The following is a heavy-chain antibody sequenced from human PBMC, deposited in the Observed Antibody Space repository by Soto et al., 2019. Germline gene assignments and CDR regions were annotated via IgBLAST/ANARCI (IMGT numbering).Heavy chain of an antibody. Sequence: PGGSLRLSCAASEFTFSSYAMSWVRQAPGKGLEWVSAISGSGGSTYYADSVKGRFTISRDNSKNTLYLQMNSLRAEDTAVYYCAKGWIAAAGTEDYFDYRGKGPLVTLSA. CDR3: AKGWIAAAGTEDYFDY. V-gene: IGHV3-23*01. J-gene: IGHJ4*02. CDR1: EFTFSSYA. D-gene: IGHD6-13*01. CDR2: ISGSGGST.